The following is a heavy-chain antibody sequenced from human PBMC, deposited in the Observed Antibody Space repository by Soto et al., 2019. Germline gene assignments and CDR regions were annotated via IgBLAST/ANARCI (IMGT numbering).Heavy chain of an antibody. Sequence: QVQLVESGGGVVQPGRSLRLSCAASGFTFSSYAMHWVRQAPGKGLEWVAVISYDGSNKYYADSVKGRFTIARDNSKNTRYLQMKSLRAEATAVYYCARDLPRGIAALDEDYWGQGTLVTVSS. CDR1: GFTFSSYA. D-gene: IGHD6-13*01. CDR2: ISYDGSNK. J-gene: IGHJ4*02. CDR3: ARDLPRGIAALDEDY. V-gene: IGHV3-30-3*01.